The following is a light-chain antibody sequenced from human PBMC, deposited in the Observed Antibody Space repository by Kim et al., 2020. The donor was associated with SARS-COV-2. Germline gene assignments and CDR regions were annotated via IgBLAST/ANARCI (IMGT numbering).Light chain of an antibody. V-gene: IGLV6-57*04. CDR3: QSYNRDNVL. CDR1: SGSIDDNY. CDR2: EDD. J-gene: IGLJ2*01. Sequence: NFMLTQPHSVSESPGKTVTISCTRSSGSIDDNYVQWYQQRLGGVPTTVIYEDDQRPSGVSDRFSGSIDNSSNSASLTISGLRTEDEADYYCQSYNRDNVLFGGGTKLTVL.